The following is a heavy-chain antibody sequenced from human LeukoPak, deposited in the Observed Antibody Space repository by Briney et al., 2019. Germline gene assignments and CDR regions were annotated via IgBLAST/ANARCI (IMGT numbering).Heavy chain of an antibody. V-gene: IGHV4-61*05. CDR3: ARHVYGEGMVV. CDR1: GGYIITSGHY. Sequence: PSETLSLTCTVSGGYIITSGHYWGWIRQPPGKGLECIGYIHSSEGTAHNASLKSRLTISLDTSKNQFSLTLSSVTAADTAVYYCARHVYGEGMVVWGKGTTVTVSS. D-gene: IGHD4-17*01. CDR2: IHSSEGT. J-gene: IGHJ6*04.